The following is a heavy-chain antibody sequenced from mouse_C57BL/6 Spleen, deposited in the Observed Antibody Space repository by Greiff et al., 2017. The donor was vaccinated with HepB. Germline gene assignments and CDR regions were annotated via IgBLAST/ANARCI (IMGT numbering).Heavy chain of an antibody. CDR3: ARSYDYDWFAY. D-gene: IGHD2-4*01. CDR1: GFTFSDYG. CDR2: ISSGSSTI. Sequence: EVKLMESGGGLVKPGGSLKLSCAASGFTFSDYGMHWVRQAPEKGLEWVAYISSGSSTIYYADTVKGRFTISRDNAKNTLFLQMTSLRSEDTAMYYCARSYDYDWFAYWGQGTLVTVSA. J-gene: IGHJ3*01. V-gene: IGHV5-17*01.